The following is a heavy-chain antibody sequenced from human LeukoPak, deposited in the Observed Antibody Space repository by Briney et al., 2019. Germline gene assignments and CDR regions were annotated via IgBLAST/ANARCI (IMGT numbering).Heavy chain of an antibody. V-gene: IGHV4-39*01. J-gene: IGHJ4*02. Sequence: TASETLSLTCTVSGRSLRSSSYYWGWIRQPPGKGLEWIGCIYYSGSTYYNPSLKTRVTISVATSKNQFSLKLSSLTPADTAVYYCARQNYYGSGSYDYWGQGTLVTVSS. CDR2: IYYSGST. CDR3: ARQNYYGSGSYDY. D-gene: IGHD3-10*01. CDR1: GRSLRSSSYY.